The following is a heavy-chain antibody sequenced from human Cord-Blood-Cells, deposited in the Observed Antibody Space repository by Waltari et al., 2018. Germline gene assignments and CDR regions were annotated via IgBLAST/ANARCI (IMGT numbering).Heavy chain of an antibody. CDR2: INHSGST. Sequence: QVQLQQSGAGLLKPSETRSLTCPVQCGSFSGYSWSCLRQTPGTGLEWIGEINHSGSTNYNPSLKSRVTISVDTSKNQFSLKLSSVTAADTAVYYCARAIGSSGWYFDYWGQGTLVTVSS. D-gene: IGHD6-19*01. V-gene: IGHV4-34*01. CDR3: ARAIGSSGWYFDY. CDR1: CGSFSGYS. J-gene: IGHJ4*02.